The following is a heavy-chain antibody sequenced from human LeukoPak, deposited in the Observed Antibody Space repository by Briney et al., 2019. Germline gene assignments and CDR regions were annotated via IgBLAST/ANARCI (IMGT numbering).Heavy chain of an antibody. D-gene: IGHD3-9*01. V-gene: IGHV3-30-3*01. CDR3: ARDSRDDILTGYYWNWFDP. Sequence: GGSLRLSCAASGFTFSSYAMHWVRQAPGKGLEWAAVISYDGSNKYYADSVKGRFTISRDNSKNTLYLQMNSLRAEDTAVYYCARDSRDDILTGYYWNWFDPWGQGTLVTVSS. J-gene: IGHJ5*02. CDR2: ISYDGSNK. CDR1: GFTFSSYA.